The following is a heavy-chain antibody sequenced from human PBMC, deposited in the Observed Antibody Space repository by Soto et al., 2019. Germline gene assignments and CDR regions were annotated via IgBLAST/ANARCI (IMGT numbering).Heavy chain of an antibody. CDR2: ISGSGGST. D-gene: IGHD3-16*02. CDR1: GFTFSSYA. CDR3: AKATRDYVWGSYRYPNWFDP. Sequence: EVQLLESGGGLVQPGGSLRLSCAASGFTFSSYAMSWVRQAPGKGLEWVSAISGSGGSTYYADSVKGRFTISRDNSKNTLYLQMNSLRAEDTAVYYCAKATRDYVWGSYRYPNWFDPWGQGTLVTVSS. V-gene: IGHV3-23*01. J-gene: IGHJ5*02.